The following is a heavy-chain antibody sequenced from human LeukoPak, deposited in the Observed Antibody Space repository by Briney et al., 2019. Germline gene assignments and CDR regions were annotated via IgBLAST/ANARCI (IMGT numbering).Heavy chain of an antibody. CDR3: ARPGYSSSWVFDY. J-gene: IGHJ4*02. Sequence: SETLSLTCAVYGGPFSGYYWSWIRQPPGKGLEWIGEINHSGSTNYNPSLKSRVTISVDTSKNQFSLKLSSVTAADTAVYYCARPGYSSSWVFDYWGQGTLVTVSS. CDR1: GGPFSGYY. D-gene: IGHD6-13*01. CDR2: INHSGST. V-gene: IGHV4-34*01.